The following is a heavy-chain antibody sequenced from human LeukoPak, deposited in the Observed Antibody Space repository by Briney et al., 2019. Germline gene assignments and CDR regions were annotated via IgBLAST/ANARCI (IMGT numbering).Heavy chain of an antibody. D-gene: IGHD6-19*01. CDR2: TYYRSTWLN. V-gene: IGHV6-1*01. Sequence: SQTLSLTCAISGDSVSSNSAAWNWIRQSPSRGLEWLGRTYYRSTWLNDYAGSLKSRISINPDTSKNQFSQQLNSVTPEDTAVYYCARGPHGSGLLFDYWGRGTLVTVSS. CDR3: ARGPHGSGLLFDY. J-gene: IGHJ4*02. CDR1: GDSVSSNSAA.